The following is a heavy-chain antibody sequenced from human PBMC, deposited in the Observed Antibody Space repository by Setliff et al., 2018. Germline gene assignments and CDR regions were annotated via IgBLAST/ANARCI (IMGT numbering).Heavy chain of an antibody. CDR2: INHSGST. Sequence: SETLSLTCAVYGGSFSGYYWSWIRQPPGKGLEWIGEINHSGSTNYNPSLKSRVTISVDTSKNQFSLKLSSVTAANTAVYYCARAGSGVIGDFFYMGVWGKGTTVTVS. CDR1: GGSFSGYY. V-gene: IGHV4-34*01. D-gene: IGHD3-3*01. J-gene: IGHJ6*03. CDR3: ARAGSGVIGDFFYMGV.